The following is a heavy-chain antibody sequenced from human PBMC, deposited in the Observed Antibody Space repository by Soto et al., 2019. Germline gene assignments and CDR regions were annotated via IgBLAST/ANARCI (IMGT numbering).Heavy chain of an antibody. CDR3: ARGYTIGTYSDY. J-gene: IGHJ4*02. Sequence: SVKVSWKASGGTFSSYAISWVRQAPGQGLEWMGGIIPIFGTANYAQKFQGRVTITADESTSTAYMELSSLRSEDTAVYYCARGYTIGTYSDYWGQGTLVTVSS. D-gene: IGHD1-26*01. V-gene: IGHV1-69*13. CDR1: GGTFSSYA. CDR2: IIPIFGTA.